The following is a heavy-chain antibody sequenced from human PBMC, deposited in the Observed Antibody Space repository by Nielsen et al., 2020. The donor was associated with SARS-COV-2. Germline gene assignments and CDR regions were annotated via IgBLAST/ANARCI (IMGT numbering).Heavy chain of an antibody. CDR1: GFTFSSYA. D-gene: IGHD6-13*01. J-gene: IGHJ4*02. V-gene: IGHV3-23*01. Sequence: GESLKISCAASGFTFSSYAMSWVRQAPGKGLEWVSAISGSGGSTYYADSVKGRLTISRDNSKNTLYLQMNSLRAEDTAVYYCAKEASLKQQNDYWGQGTLVTVSS. CDR2: ISGSGGST. CDR3: AKEASLKQQNDY.